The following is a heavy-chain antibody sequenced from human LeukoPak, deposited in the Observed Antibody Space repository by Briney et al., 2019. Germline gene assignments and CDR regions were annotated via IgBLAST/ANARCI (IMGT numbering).Heavy chain of an antibody. V-gene: IGHV3-7*01. CDR1: GFTFSSYW. CDR2: IKQDGSEK. Sequence: PGGSLRLPCAASGFTFSSYWMSWVRQAPGKGLEWVANIKQDGSEKYYVDSVKGRFTISRDNAKNSLYLQMNSLRAEDTAVYYCASDPIPITMVRGVPDWGQGTLVTVSS. CDR3: ASDPIPITMVRGVPD. J-gene: IGHJ4*02. D-gene: IGHD3-10*01.